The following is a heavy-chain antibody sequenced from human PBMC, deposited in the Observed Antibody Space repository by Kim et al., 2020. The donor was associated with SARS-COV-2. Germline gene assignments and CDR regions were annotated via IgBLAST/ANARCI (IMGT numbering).Heavy chain of an antibody. CDR3: AGVSTTAAASSGY. J-gene: IGHJ4*02. V-gene: IGHV3-21*06. D-gene: IGHD1-26*01. Sequence: YCADALNGRFTISRDMARNSLYLQMNTLSAEDTAVYFCAGVSTTAAASSGYWGQGTLATVSS.